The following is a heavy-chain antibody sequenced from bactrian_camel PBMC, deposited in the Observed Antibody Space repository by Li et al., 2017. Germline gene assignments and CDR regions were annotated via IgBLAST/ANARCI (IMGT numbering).Heavy chain of an antibody. V-gene: IGHV3S40*01. CDR2: INSGGGVT. CDR3: AAGWIT. Sequence: VQLVESGGALVQPGGSLRPSCAASGISFSSHDMSWVRQAPGKGLEWVSAINSGGGVTYYADSVKGRFIISRDNTKNTLYLQMNSLKPDDTSVYYCAAGWITGGQGTQVTVS. J-gene: IGHJ4*01. D-gene: IGHD3*01. CDR1: GISFSSHD.